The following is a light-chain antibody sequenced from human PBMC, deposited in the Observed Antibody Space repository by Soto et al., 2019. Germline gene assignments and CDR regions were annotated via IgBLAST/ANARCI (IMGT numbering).Light chain of an antibody. CDR1: EHINNY. CDR2: DAS. CDR3: QQYDSLPLT. Sequence: DIQMTQSPPSLSASVGDRVTITCQASEHINNYLNWYQQIPGKAPKLLIYDASNLAAGAPSRFSGSGSGTAFTFAISGLQPDDVAPYYCQQYDSLPLTFGGGTKLDIK. V-gene: IGKV1-33*01. J-gene: IGKJ4*01.